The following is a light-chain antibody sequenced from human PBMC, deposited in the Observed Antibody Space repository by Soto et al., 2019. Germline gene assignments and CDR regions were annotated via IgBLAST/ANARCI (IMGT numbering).Light chain of an antibody. Sequence: QSVLTQRASVSGSPGQSITISCTGTSSDVGAYNYVSWYQQHPGKAPKLMIYDVNIRPSGVSNRFSGSKSGNTASLTISGLQAEDEADYYCTSWTTSTTMKFGGGTKLTVL. CDR3: TSWTTSTTMK. CDR2: DVN. CDR1: SSDVGAYNY. V-gene: IGLV2-14*01. J-gene: IGLJ2*01.